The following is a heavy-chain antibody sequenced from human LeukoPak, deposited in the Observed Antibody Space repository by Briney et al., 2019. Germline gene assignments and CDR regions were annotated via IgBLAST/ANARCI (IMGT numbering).Heavy chain of an antibody. CDR1: GGSFSNYA. V-gene: IGHV1-69*13. Sequence: ASVKVSCKASGGSFSNYAISWVRQAPGQGLEWMGGIIPIFGTANYAQKFQGRVTITADESTSTAYMELSSLRSGDTAVYYCARGVDIVVVPAAMGYYYYMDVWGKGTTVTVSS. CDR2: IIPIFGTA. D-gene: IGHD2-2*01. CDR3: ARGVDIVVVPAAMGYYYYMDV. J-gene: IGHJ6*03.